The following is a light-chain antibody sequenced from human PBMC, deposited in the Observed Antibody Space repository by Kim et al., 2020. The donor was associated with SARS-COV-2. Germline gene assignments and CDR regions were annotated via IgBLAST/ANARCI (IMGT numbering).Light chain of an antibody. CDR1: SSDVGGYNY. CDR2: DVS. Sequence: QSALTQPASVSGSPGQSITISCTRTSSDVGGYNYVSWYQQHPGKAPKLMIYDVSNRPSGVSNRFSGSKSGNTASLTISGLQAEDEADYYCSSYTSSSTPWVFGTGTKVTVL. CDR3: SSYTSSSTPWV. J-gene: IGLJ1*01. V-gene: IGLV2-14*03.